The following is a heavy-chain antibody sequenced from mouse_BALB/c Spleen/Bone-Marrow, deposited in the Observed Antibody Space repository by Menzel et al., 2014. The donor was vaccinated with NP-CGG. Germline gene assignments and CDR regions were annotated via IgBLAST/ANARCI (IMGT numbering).Heavy chain of an antibody. CDR2: INPYNGGT. D-gene: IGHD1-1*01. CDR1: GYSFTGYF. V-gene: IGHV1-20*02. Sequence: VQLQQPGPELVKPGASVKISCKASGYSFTGYFMNWVMQSHGKSLEWIGRINPYNGGTFYNQKFKGKATLTVDKSSSTAHMELRSLASEDSAVYYCTRVTTDWYFDVWGAGTTVTVSS. CDR3: TRVTTDWYFDV. J-gene: IGHJ1*01.